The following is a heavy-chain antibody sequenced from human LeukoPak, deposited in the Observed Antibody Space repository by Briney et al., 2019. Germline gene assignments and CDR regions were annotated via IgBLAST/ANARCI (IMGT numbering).Heavy chain of an antibody. CDR1: RFTIGSFGGFA. CDR3: AKVRNYDSSGYYYVNSYYFDY. V-gene: IGHV3-23*01. J-gene: IGHJ4*02. CDR2: ISGSGGST. D-gene: IGHD3-22*01. Sequence: GGSLRLSCEATRFTIGSFGGFAMSWVRQAPGEGLAWVSAISGSGGSTYYADSVKGRFTISRDNSKNTLYLQMNSLRAEDTAVYYCAKVRNYDSSGYYYVNSYYFDYWGQGTLVTVSS.